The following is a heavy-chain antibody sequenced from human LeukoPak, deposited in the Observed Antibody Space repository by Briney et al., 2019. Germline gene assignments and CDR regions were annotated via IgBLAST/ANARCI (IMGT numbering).Heavy chain of an antibody. CDR1: GYSISSGYY. D-gene: IGHD5-24*01. Sequence: ETLSLTCTVSGYSISSGYYMSWVRQAPGKGLEWVSVIYSGGSTYYADSVKGRFTISRDNSKNTLYLQMNSLRAEDTAVYYCARDDGYNYWGQGTLVTVSS. V-gene: IGHV3-53*01. CDR2: IYSGGST. CDR3: ARDDGYNY. J-gene: IGHJ4*02.